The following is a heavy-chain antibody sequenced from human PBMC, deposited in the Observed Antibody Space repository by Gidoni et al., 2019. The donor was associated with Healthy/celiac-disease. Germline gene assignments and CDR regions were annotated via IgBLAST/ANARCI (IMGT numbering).Heavy chain of an antibody. Sequence: QVQLVESGGGVVQPGRSLRLSCAASGFTFSSYGMHWVRQAPGKGLEWVAVISYDGSNKYYADSVKGRFTISRDNSKNTLYLQMNSLRAEDTAVYYCAKDFRSAYDFWSGYHSLLCCYGMDVWGQGTTVTVSS. J-gene: IGHJ6*02. CDR1: GFTFSSYG. CDR2: ISYDGSNK. CDR3: AKDFRSAYDFWSGYHSLLCCYGMDV. V-gene: IGHV3-30*18. D-gene: IGHD3-3*01.